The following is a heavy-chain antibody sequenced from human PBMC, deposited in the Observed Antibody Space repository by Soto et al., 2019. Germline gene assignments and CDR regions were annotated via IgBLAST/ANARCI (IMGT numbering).Heavy chain of an antibody. J-gene: IGHJ4*02. D-gene: IGHD6-19*01. Sequence: QVQLQESGPGLVKPSETLSLTCTVSGGSAPSGSYYWSWIRQPPGKGLEWIGYIYYSGNTNYNPSLKSRVTISVDTSKNQSSLKLRSVTAADTAVYYCARDQGIAVAVFDYWGQGTLVTVSS. CDR2: IYYSGNT. CDR1: GGSAPSGSYY. V-gene: IGHV4-61*01. CDR3: ARDQGIAVAVFDY.